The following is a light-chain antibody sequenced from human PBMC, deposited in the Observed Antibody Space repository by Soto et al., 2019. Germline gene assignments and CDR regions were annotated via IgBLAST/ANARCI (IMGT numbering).Light chain of an antibody. J-gene: IGKJ2*01. Sequence: EIVLTQSPGTLSLSPGERATLSCRASQSVSTTYLAWYQQKPGQAPRLLIYGASSRATGVPDRFSGSGSGTDFTLTISSLEPDDSAVYYCQQYHDSPMNTFGQGTKLQIK. CDR1: QSVSTTY. CDR2: GAS. V-gene: IGKV3-20*01. CDR3: QQYHDSPMNT.